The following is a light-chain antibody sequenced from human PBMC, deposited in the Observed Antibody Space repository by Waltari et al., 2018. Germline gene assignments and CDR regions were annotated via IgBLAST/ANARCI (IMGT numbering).Light chain of an antibody. V-gene: IGKV1-9*01. CDR2: AGS. Sequence: IQLTQSPSSLSASVGDRVTITCRASQGISSYLAWYQQKPGKAPKLLISAGSTLLNGVPSRFSGGGFGTDFTLTISSLQPEDFATYYCQQFNSYPFTFGPGTTVDIK. CDR3: QQFNSYPFT. CDR1: QGISSY. J-gene: IGKJ3*01.